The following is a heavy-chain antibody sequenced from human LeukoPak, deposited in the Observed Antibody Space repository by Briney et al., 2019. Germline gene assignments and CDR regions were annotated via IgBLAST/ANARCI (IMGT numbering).Heavy chain of an antibody. Sequence: SETLSLTCTVSGGSINNNQYYWGWIRQPPGKGLEWIGSIYLTGGTYSNPSLQSRLTMSIDTSANQFSLRLNSVTAADTAVYYCSAERAGTIVDFWGQGTLVTVSS. V-gene: IGHV4-39*01. D-gene: IGHD1-7*01. J-gene: IGHJ4*02. CDR3: SAERAGTIVDF. CDR1: GGSINNNQYY. CDR2: IYLTGGT.